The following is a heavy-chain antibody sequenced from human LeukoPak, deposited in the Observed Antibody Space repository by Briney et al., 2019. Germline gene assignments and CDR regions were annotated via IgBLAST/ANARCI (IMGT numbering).Heavy chain of an antibody. D-gene: IGHD3-10*01. CDR2: INQDGSEK. V-gene: IGHV3-7*01. Sequence: GGSLRLSCAASEFIFGAYWMTWVRQAPGKGLEWVANINQDGSEKYYVDSVKGRFTISRDNVKKSLFLQTTSQTAEDTALYYCVRSLGWCGTRDYWGQGTLVTVSS. J-gene: IGHJ4*02. CDR3: VRSLGWCGTRDY. CDR1: EFIFGAYW.